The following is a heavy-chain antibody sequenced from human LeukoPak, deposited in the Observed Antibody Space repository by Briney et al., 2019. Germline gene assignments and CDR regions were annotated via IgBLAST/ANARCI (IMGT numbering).Heavy chain of an antibody. Sequence: ASVKVSCKASGGTFSSYTISWVRQAPGQGLEWMGRIIPILGIAKYTQKFQGRVTITADRTTSTTYTELSSPMSEDRAGYCGSRGYCSSTSCYLYWSDPWGQGTLVTVSS. CDR1: GGTFSSYT. V-gene: IGHV1-69*02. CDR2: IIPILGIA. J-gene: IGHJ5*02. D-gene: IGHD2-2*01. CDR3: SRGYCSSTSCYLYWSDP.